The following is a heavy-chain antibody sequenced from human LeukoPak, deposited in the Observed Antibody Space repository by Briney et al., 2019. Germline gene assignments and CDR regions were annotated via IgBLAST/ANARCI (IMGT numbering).Heavy chain of an antibody. V-gene: IGHV4-4*07. CDR2: RYNSGGT. Sequence: SETLSLTCSVSGGSISMYYWNWIRQAAGKGLEWIGRRYNSGGTTYDSSLKSRVFMSADTSKNQLSLKVTSVTAADTATYYCASSRIEGGAIDYWGQGILVTVSS. J-gene: IGHJ4*02. CDR1: GGSISMYY. CDR3: ASSRIEGGAIDY. D-gene: IGHD1-26*01.